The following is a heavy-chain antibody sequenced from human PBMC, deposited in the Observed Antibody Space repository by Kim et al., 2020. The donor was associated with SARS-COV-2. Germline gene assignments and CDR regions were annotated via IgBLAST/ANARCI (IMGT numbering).Heavy chain of an antibody. J-gene: IGHJ6*02. Sequence: GGSLRLSCAASGFTFSDYYMSWIRQAPGKGLEWVSYISSSGSTIYYADSVKGRFTISRDNAKNSLYLQMNSLRAEDTAVYYCAREWSSEYSSSPVLYYYYGMDVWGQGTTVTVSS. V-gene: IGHV3-11*01. CDR2: ISSSGSTI. CDR1: GFTFSDYY. CDR3: AREWSSEYSSSPVLYYYYGMDV. D-gene: IGHD6-6*01.